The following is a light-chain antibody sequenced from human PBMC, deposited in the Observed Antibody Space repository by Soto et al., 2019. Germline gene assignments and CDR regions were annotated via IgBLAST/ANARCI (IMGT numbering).Light chain of an antibody. J-gene: IGKJ4*01. CDR2: GAS. CDR3: QQYNDWPRT. V-gene: IGKV3-15*01. Sequence: EVVMTQSAATLSVSPGQRATLSCRASQSVRRHLAWYQQKPCQAPSLLVFGASTRATGVPARFSGSESGTEFTLTISSLQAEDVAVYFCQQYNDWPRTVGGGTKVEIK. CDR1: QSVRRH.